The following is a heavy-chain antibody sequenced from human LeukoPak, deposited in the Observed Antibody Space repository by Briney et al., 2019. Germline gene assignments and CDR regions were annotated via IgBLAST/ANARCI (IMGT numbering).Heavy chain of an antibody. V-gene: IGHV4-61*02. D-gene: IGHD3-10*01. J-gene: IGHJ4*02. CDR1: GGSISSGSYY. CDR2: IYTSGST. CDR3: ASHLWFGDYYFDY. Sequence: RPSETLSLTCTVSGGSISSGSYYWSWIRQPAGKGLEWIGRIYTSGSTNYNPSLKSRVTISVDTSKNQFSLKLSSVTAADTAVYYCASHLWFGDYYFDYWGQGTLVTVSS.